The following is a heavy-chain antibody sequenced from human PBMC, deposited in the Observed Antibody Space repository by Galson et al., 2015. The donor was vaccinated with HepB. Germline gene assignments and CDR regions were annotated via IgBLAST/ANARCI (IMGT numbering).Heavy chain of an antibody. Sequence: QSGAEVKKPGASVKVSCKASGYTFTSYGISWVRQAPGQGLEWMGWISVYNGNTNYAQKLQGRVTMTTDTSTSTAYMELTSLRSDDTAVYYCARGGYDFWTGYYYGMDVWGQGTTVTVSS. CDR3: ARGGYDFWTGYYYGMDV. CDR2: ISVYNGNT. CDR1: GYTFTSYG. D-gene: IGHD3-3*01. J-gene: IGHJ6*02. V-gene: IGHV1-18*01.